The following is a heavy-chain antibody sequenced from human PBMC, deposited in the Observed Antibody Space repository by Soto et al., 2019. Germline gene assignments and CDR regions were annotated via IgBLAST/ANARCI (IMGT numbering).Heavy chain of an antibody. Sequence: ASVKVSCKASGYSFTDYHIHWVRQAPGQGLEWLGRINPKSGGTSTAQKFQGWVTMTTDTSISTASMELTRLTSEDTAIYYCARGDSTDCSNGVCSFFYNHDMDVWGQGTTVTVSS. D-gene: IGHD2-8*01. CDR1: GYSFTDYH. J-gene: IGHJ6*02. CDR3: ARGDSTDCSNGVCSFFYNHDMDV. V-gene: IGHV1-2*04. CDR2: INPKSGGT.